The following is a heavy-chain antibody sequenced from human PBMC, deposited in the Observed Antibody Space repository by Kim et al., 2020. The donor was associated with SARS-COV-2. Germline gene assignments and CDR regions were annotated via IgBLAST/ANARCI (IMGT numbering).Heavy chain of an antibody. CDR2: IKQDGSEK. J-gene: IGHJ6*02. CDR3: ARDSYSSGWDEYYYYGMDV. CDR1: GFTFSSYW. Sequence: GGSLRLSCAASGFTFSSYWMSWVRQAPGKGLEWVANIKQDGSEKYYVDSVKGRFTISRDNAKNSLYLQMNSLRAEDTAVDYCARDSYSSGWDEYYYYGMDVWGQGTTVTVSS. V-gene: IGHV3-7*01. D-gene: IGHD6-19*01.